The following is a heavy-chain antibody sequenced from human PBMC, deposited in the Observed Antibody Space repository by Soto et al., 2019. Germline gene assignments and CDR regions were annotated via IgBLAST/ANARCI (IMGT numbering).Heavy chain of an antibody. CDR1: GFTFSSYG. CDR2: ISGSGGST. Sequence: PGGSLRLSCAASGFTFSSYGVHWVRQAPGKGLEWVSAISGSGGSTYYADSVKGRFTISRDNSKNTLYLQMNSLRAEDTAVYYCAKEEGNFLPTVKAYYFDYWGQGTLVTVSS. J-gene: IGHJ4*02. CDR3: AKEEGNFLPTVKAYYFDY. V-gene: IGHV3-23*01. D-gene: IGHD1-1*01.